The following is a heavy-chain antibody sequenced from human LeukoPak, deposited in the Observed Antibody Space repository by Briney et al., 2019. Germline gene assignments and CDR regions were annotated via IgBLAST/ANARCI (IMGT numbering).Heavy chain of an antibody. D-gene: IGHD5-18*01. V-gene: IGHV4-61*02. CDR3: ARSGVDTAKNDY. CDR2: IYDSGSA. Sequence: SETLSLTCYVSGGSISRATSCWSWIRQPAGKGLEWIGRIYDSGSANYNPSLGSRVTMSIDTSKNQFSLKLSSVTAADTAVYYCARSGVDTAKNDYWGQGTLVTVSS. CDR1: GGSISRATSC. J-gene: IGHJ4*02.